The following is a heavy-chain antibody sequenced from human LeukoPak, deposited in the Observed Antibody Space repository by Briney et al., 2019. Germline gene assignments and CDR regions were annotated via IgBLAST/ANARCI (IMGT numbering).Heavy chain of an antibody. D-gene: IGHD3-22*01. CDR3: AILPATDTYYYDRSGYYRPGVH. J-gene: IGHJ4*02. CDR1: GYSISSGYY. V-gene: IGHV4-38-2*02. CDR2: VYYSGST. Sequence: SETLSLTCTVSGYSISSGYYWGWIRQPPGKGLQWIGSVYYSGSTYYSPSLKSRVTISVDTSKNQFSLKLSSVTAADTAVYYCAILPATDTYYYDRSGYYRPGVHWGQGTLVSVSS.